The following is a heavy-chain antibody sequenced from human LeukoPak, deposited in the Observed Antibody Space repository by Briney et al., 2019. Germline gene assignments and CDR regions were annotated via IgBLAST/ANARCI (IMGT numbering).Heavy chain of an antibody. D-gene: IGHD3-10*01. CDR1: GGSLSDYI. CDR3: ATTRRITMIGGAFDM. Sequence: PSETLSLTCAVYGGSLSDYIWSWIRQPPGKGLEWIGEISYGGSSNYNPSLKSRVTILVDTSKNQFSLKLNSVTAADTAVYYCATTRRITMIGGAFDMWGQGTVVTVSS. V-gene: IGHV4-34*01. CDR2: ISYGGSS. J-gene: IGHJ3*02.